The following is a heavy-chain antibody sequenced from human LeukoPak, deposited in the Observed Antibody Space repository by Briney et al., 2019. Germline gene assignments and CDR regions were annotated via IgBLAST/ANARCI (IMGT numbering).Heavy chain of an antibody. J-gene: IGHJ4*02. CDR2: INPNSGGT. V-gene: IGHV1-2*02. CDR1: GYSFTDYY. D-gene: IGHD2/OR15-2a*01. CDR3: ARLEYGTLARFDY. Sequence: VASVKVSCKASGYSFTDYYMHWVRQAPGQGLEWMGWINPNSGGTNYAQKFQGRVTMTRDTSISTAYMELSRLRSDDTAVYYCARLEYGTLARFDYWGQGTLVTVSS.